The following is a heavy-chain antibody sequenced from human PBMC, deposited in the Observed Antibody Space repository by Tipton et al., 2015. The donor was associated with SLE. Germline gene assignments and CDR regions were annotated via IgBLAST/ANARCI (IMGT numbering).Heavy chain of an antibody. CDR1: GYTFTSYY. CDR3: AREFRYFGWLNNGHFDY. Sequence: QLVQSGAEVKKPGASVKVSCKASGYTFTSYYMNWVRQAPGQGLEWMGVINPSGGSTTYPQTFQGRVTMTRDTSTSTVYMELSSLRSEDTAVYYCAREFRYFGWLNNGHFDYWGQGTLVTVSS. J-gene: IGHJ4*02. V-gene: IGHV1-46*01. CDR2: INPSGGST. D-gene: IGHD3-9*01.